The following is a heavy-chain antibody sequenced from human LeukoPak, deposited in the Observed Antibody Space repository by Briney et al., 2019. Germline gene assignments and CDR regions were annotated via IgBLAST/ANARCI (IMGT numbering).Heavy chain of an antibody. J-gene: IGHJ4*02. CDR2: IRYDGSNK. CDR1: GFTFSNYD. D-gene: IGHD6-19*01. CDR3: AKGGSSAWYYFDY. V-gene: IGHV3-30*02. Sequence: GGSLRLSCAASGFTFSNYDMHWVCQAPGKGLEWVAFIRYDGSNKYYADSVKGRFPISRDNSKNTLYLQMNSLRAEDTAVYYCAKGGSSAWYYFDYWGQGTLVTVSS.